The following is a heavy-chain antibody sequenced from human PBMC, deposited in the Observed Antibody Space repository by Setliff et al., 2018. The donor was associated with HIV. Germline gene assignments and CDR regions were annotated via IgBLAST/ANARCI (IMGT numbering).Heavy chain of an antibody. CDR3: AREGAVVGTSRPHFDD. Sequence: ASVKVSCKASGHTVSSHDINWVRQVTGQGLEWMGWMNPGSGNTGYSQKFQGRVTMTRNTSISTAYMELNSLESEDTAVYYCAREGAVVGTSRPHFDDWGQGTLVTVSS. V-gene: IGHV1-8*01. CDR2: MNPGSGNT. J-gene: IGHJ4*02. D-gene: IGHD6-19*01. CDR1: GHTVSSHD.